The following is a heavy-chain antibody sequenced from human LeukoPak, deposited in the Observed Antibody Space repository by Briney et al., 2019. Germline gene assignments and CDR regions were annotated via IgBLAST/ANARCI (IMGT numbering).Heavy chain of an antibody. D-gene: IGHD4-17*01. CDR2: INHKSGGT. V-gene: IGHV1-2*02. J-gene: IGHJ5*02. Sequence: ASVKDSCKASGYSFTDYNMHWVRQAPGQGLEWMGCINHKSGGTKYTRKFQGRVTMTRDTSSSTAYMEVNKLRSYDTAVYDCAREVVLITTMTTHNWFDPWGQGTLVTVSS. CDR3: AREVVLITTMTTHNWFDP. CDR1: GYSFTDYN.